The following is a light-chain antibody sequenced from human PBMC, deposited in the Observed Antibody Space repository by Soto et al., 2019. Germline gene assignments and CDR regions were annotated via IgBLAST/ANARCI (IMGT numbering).Light chain of an antibody. CDR1: SSDVGSYNL. Sequence: QAVLTQPASVSGSPGQSITISCSGTSSDVGSYNLVSWYQQDPGKAPKLMIYEVSKRPSGVSNRFSGSKSGNTASLTISGLQAEDEADYYCCSYAGSSTWVFGGGTKLTVL. V-gene: IGLV2-23*02. CDR3: CSYAGSSTWV. J-gene: IGLJ3*02. CDR2: EVS.